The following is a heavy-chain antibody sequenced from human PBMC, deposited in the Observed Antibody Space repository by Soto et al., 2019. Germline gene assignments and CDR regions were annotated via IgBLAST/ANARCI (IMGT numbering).Heavy chain of an antibody. CDR2: INAGNGNT. J-gene: IGHJ6*02. CDR1: GYTFTSYA. D-gene: IGHD6-13*01. Sequence: GASVKVSCKTSGYTFTSYALHWVRQAPGQRLEWMGWINAGNGNTKYSQKFQGRVTMTRNTSISTAYMELSSLRSEDTAVYYCARRGYSSSWYSYYYSGMDVWGQGTRVTVSS. V-gene: IGHV1-3*01. CDR3: ARRGYSSSWYSYYYSGMDV.